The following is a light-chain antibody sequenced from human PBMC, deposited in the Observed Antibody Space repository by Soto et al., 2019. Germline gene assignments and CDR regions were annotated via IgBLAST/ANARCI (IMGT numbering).Light chain of an antibody. V-gene: IGLV2-14*03. CDR2: DVT. J-gene: IGLJ1*01. CDR3: TSYTTSNTRQLV. CDR1: SSDVGGYNY. Sequence: QSVLTQPASVSGSPGQSITISCTGTSSDVGGYNYVSWYQHHPGKAPKLIIYDVTNRPSGVSNPFSGSKSGNTASLTISGLQPEDEADYYCTSYTTSNTRQLVFGTGTNVTVL.